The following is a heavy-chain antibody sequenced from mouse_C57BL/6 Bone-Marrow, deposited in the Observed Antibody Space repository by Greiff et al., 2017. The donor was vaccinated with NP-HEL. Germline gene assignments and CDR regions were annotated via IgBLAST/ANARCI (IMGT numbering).Heavy chain of an antibody. Sequence: QVHVKQSGAELARPGASVKLSCKASGYTFTSYGISWVKQRTGQGLEWIGEIYPRSGNTYYNEKFKGKATLTADKSSSTAYMELRSLTSEDSAVYFCARGGGPFAYWGQGTLVTVSA. CDR3: ARGGGPFAY. CDR2: IYPRSGNT. J-gene: IGHJ3*01. CDR1: GYTFTSYG. V-gene: IGHV1-81*01.